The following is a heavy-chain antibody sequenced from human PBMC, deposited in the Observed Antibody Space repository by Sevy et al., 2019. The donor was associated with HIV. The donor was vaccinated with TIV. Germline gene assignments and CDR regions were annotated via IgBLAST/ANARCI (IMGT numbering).Heavy chain of an antibody. J-gene: IGHJ4*02. CDR2: ISWNSGSI. D-gene: IGHD6-6*01. V-gene: IGHV3-9*01. Sequence: GGSLRLSCAASGFTFDDYAMHWVRQAPGKGLEWVSGISWNSGSIGYADSVKGRFTISRDNAKNSLYLQMNGLRAEDTALYYCVKGGTLAARRVSPFDYWGQGTLVTVSS. CDR3: VKGGTLAARRVSPFDY. CDR1: GFTFDDYA.